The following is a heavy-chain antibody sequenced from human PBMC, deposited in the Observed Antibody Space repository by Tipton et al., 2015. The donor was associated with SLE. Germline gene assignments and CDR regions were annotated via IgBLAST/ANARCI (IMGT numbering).Heavy chain of an antibody. J-gene: IGHJ6*02. CDR1: GGSVSSGSYF. D-gene: IGHD4-17*01. V-gene: IGHV4-61*02. CDR2: VSSSGKT. CDR3: ARERTYGDYFYYYAVDV. Sequence: TLSLTCAVSGGSVSSGSYFWSWIRQPAGRGLEWIGRVSSSGKTNYHPFLKSRGTISVDTSKNQFSLNLRSVTAADTAVYYCARERTYGDYFYYYAVDVWGQGTTVTVSS.